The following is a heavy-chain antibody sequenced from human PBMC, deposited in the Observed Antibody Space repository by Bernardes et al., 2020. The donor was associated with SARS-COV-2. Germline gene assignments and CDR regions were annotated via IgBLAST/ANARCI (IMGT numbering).Heavy chain of an antibody. D-gene: IGHD3-16*01. CDR1: GASISSANW. Sequence: SETLSLTCAVSGASISSANWWSWVRQSPGKGLEWIGELYHTGLSNYTPSLKSRVTISVDKSKNQFSLRLTSVTAADTVVYFCARSAYDTGSQRFDFWGQGTLVTVSS. J-gene: IGHJ4*02. CDR2: LYHTGLS. V-gene: IGHV4-4*02. CDR3: ARSAYDTGSQRFDF.